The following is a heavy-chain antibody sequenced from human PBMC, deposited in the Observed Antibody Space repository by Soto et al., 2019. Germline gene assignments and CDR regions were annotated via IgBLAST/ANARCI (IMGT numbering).Heavy chain of an antibody. D-gene: IGHD3-22*01. Sequence: GGSLRLSCAASGFTFSSYAMHWVRQAPGKGLEWVAVISYDGSNKYYADSVKGRFTISRDNSKNTLYLQMNSLRAEDTAVYYCARDNSSGYYYGTWFDYWGQGTLVTVSS. CDR2: ISYDGSNK. CDR3: ARDNSSGYYYGTWFDY. V-gene: IGHV3-30-3*01. J-gene: IGHJ4*02. CDR1: GFTFSSYA.